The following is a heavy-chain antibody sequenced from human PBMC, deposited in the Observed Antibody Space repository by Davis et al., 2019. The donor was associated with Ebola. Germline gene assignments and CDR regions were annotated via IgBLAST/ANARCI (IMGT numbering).Heavy chain of an antibody. Sequence: GESLKISCAASGFTFSDYYMSWIRQAPGKGLEWVSYISSSGSTIYYADSVKGRFTISRDNAKNSLYLQMNSLRDEDTAVYYCARDCITGTTLTKSATDYWGQGTLVTVSS. D-gene: IGHD1-20*01. CDR3: ARDCITGTTLTKSATDY. J-gene: IGHJ4*02. CDR2: ISSSGSTI. V-gene: IGHV3-11*04. CDR1: GFTFSDYY.